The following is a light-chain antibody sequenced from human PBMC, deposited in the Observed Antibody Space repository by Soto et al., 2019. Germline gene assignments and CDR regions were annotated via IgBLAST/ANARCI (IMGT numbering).Light chain of an antibody. Sequence: QSVLTQPSSTSGAPGQRVAISCSGSSPNIGSNFVYWYQHLPGRAPRLLILRNDQRPSGVPDRFSGSKSGTSASLAISGLRSEDEADYYCASWDDSLRNVVFGGGTKLTVL. CDR1: SPNIGSNF. J-gene: IGLJ2*01. CDR2: RND. V-gene: IGLV1-47*01. CDR3: ASWDDSLRNVV.